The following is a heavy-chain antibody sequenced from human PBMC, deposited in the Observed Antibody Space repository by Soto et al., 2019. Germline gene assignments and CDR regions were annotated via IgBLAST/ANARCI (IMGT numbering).Heavy chain of an antibody. CDR1: GFIFDDYA. CDR3: AKDEEIDSGSYFLGAFDI. V-gene: IGHV3-9*01. D-gene: IGHD3-10*01. Sequence: EVQLVESGGGLVQPGRSLRLSCAASGFIFDDYAMHWVRQTAGKGLEWVAGITWNSGTIGYADSVKGRFTISRDYGKNVLYLQMNSLRAEDTALYYCAKDEEIDSGSYFLGAFDIWGQGTMVTVSS. CDR2: ITWNSGTI. J-gene: IGHJ3*02.